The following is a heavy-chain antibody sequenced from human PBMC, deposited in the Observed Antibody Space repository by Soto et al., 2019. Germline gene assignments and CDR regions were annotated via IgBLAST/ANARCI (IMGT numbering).Heavy chain of an antibody. J-gene: IGHJ6*02. Sequence: GGSLRLSCAASGFTFSSYDMHWVRQATGKGLEWVSAIGTAGDTYYPGSVKGRFTISRENAKNSLYRQMNSLRAGDTAVYYCARGPNEGYYYYGMDVWGQGTTVTVSS. CDR1: GFTFSSYD. V-gene: IGHV3-13*01. CDR2: IGTAGDT. CDR3: ARGPNEGYYYYGMDV. D-gene: IGHD2-8*01.